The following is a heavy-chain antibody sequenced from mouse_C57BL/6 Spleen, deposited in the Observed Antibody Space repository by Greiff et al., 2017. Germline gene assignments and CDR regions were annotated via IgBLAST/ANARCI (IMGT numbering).Heavy chain of an antibody. J-gene: IGHJ4*01. V-gene: IGHV1-55*01. CDR2: IYPGSGST. D-gene: IGHD2-4*01. CDR1: GYTFTSYW. Sequence: QVQLQQPGAELVKPGASVKMSCKASGYTFTSYWITWVKQRPGQGLEWIGDIYPGSGSTNYNEKFKSKATLTVDTSSSTAYMQLSSLTSEYSAVYYCARWFYYDYDVGLYAMDYWGQGTSVTVSS. CDR3: ARWFYYDYDVGLYAMDY.